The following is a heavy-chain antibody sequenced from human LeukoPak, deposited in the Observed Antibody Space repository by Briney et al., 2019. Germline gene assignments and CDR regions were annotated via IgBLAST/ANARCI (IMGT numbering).Heavy chain of an antibody. CDR1: GYTLTELS. V-gene: IGHV1-24*01. D-gene: IGHD3-10*01. Sequence: GASVKVSCKVSGYTLTELSMHWVRQAPGKGLEWMGGFDPEDGETIYAQKFQGRVTMTEDTSTDTAYMELSRLRSDDTAVYYCARGDRWGGPFDYWGQGTLVTVSS. J-gene: IGHJ4*02. CDR2: FDPEDGET. CDR3: ARGDRWGGPFDY.